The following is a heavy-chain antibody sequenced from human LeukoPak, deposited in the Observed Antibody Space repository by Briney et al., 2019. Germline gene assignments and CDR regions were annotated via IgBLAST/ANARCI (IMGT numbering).Heavy chain of an antibody. CDR2: IYYGGTT. J-gene: IGHJ4*02. CDR3: ARRGLGDQYDY. CDR1: VGSISSSSYY. Sequence: SETLSLTCTLSVGSISSSSYYWGLIRQPPGKGLEWIVCIYYGGTTYYNPSIKSRITISVDTSKNQFSLNLSAVTAADAAVYYCARRGLGDQYDYWGQGTLVTVSS. V-gene: IGHV4-39*01. D-gene: IGHD3-10*01.